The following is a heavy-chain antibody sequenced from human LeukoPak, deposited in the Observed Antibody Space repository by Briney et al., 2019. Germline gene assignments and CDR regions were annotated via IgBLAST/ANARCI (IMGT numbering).Heavy chain of an antibody. CDR3: ARDHWGYAFDI. CDR2: IKEDGSEK. Sequence: GGSLRLSCAASGFTFSSYWMSWVRQAPGKGLEWVANIKEDGSEKHYVDSVKGRFTISRDNAKNSLYLQMNSLRAEDAAVYYCARDHWGYAFDIWGQGTMVTVSS. J-gene: IGHJ3*02. D-gene: IGHD7-27*01. V-gene: IGHV3-7*01. CDR1: GFTFSSYW.